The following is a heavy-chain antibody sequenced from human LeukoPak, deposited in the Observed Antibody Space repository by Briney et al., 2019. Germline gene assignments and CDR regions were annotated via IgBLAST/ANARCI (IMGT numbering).Heavy chain of an antibody. CDR2: IYTSGST. V-gene: IGHV4-4*07. J-gene: IGHJ4*02. Sequence: SETLSLTCSLSGDSISSYYWSWIRQPAGKGLEWIGRIYTSGSTNYNPSLKSRVAISVDKSKNQFSLKLSSVTAADTAVYYCTRDSPGYSSGHFDYWGQGTLVTVSS. CDR1: GDSISSYY. CDR3: TRDSPGYSSGHFDY. D-gene: IGHD6-19*01.